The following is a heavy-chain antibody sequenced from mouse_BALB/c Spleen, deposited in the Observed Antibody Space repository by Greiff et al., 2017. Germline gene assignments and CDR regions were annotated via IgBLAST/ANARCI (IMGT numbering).Heavy chain of an antibody. J-gene: IGHJ4*01. CDR2: ISTYYGDA. CDR3: ARDGAMDY. Sequence: VKLVESGAALVRPGVSVKISCKGSGYTFTDYAMHWVKQSHAKSLEWIGVISTYYGDASYNQKFKGKATMTVDKSSSTAYMELARLTSEDSAIYYCARDGAMDYWGQGTSVTVSS. CDR1: GYTFTDYA. V-gene: IGHV1S137*01.